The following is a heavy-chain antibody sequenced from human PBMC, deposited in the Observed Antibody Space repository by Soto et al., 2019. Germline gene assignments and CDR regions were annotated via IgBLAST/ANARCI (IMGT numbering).Heavy chain of an antibody. CDR1: GGSISSGGYY. V-gene: IGHV4-31*03. D-gene: IGHD3-16*01. Sequence: QVQLQESGPGLVKPSQTLSLTCTVSGGSISSGGYYWSWIHQFPGKGLEWIGYIYYSGSTYYNPSLKSRVTISVDTSTNRLSLKLSSVAAADTAVYYCARQTFRGAFEYWGQGTLVTVSS. J-gene: IGHJ4*02. CDR2: IYYSGST. CDR3: ARQTFRGAFEY.